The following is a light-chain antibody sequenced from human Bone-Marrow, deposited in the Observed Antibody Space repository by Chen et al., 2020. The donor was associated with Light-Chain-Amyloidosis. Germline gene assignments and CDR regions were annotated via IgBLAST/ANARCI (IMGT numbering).Light chain of an antibody. CDR3: TSYTGTLV. Sequence: QSALTQPASVSGSPGQSITIYCSGISSDVGNYNHVSWYQQHPGKAPKLLIYEVSNRPSGFSSRFSGSKSGNTASLTISGLQAEDEAFYYCTSYTGTLVFGGGTKLTVL. J-gene: IGLJ3*02. CDR1: SSDVGNYNH. V-gene: IGLV2-14*01. CDR2: EVS.